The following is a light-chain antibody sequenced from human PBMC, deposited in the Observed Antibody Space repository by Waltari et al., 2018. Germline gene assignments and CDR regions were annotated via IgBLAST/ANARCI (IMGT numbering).Light chain of an antibody. CDR2: DTS. CDR3: HQYGDPPRT. CDR1: QSIYNNR. Sequence: EIVLTQSPGTLSLSPGERATLSCRATQSIYNNRLAWYQQRPGQAPRLLIYDTSNRATGIPDRFSGSGSGTDFTLTVSRLEPEDFAVYYCHQYGDPPRTFGGGTKVEIK. V-gene: IGKV3-20*01. J-gene: IGKJ4*01.